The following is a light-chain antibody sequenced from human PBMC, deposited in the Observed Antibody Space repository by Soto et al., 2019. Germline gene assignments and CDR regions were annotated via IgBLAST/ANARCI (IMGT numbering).Light chain of an antibody. Sequence: QSALTQPRSVSGSPGQSVTISCTGTSSDVGGYNYVSWYQQHPGKAPKLMIYDVSKRPSGVPDRFSGSKSGTSASLAITGLQAEDEADYYCQSQDSSLSGSVFGGGTKLTVL. CDR1: SSDVGGYNY. J-gene: IGLJ2*01. CDR2: DVS. V-gene: IGLV2-11*01. CDR3: QSQDSSLSGSV.